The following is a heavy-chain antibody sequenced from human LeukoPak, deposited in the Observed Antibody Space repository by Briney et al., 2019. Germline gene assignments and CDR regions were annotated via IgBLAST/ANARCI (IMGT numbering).Heavy chain of an antibody. J-gene: IGHJ4*02. CDR2: IYYSGST. CDR3: ASHRRSRITIFGVVIRDY. V-gene: IGHV4-39*01. Sequence: SQTLSLTCTVSGGSISSGGYYWGWIRQPPGKGLEWIGSIYYSGSTYYNPSLKSRVTISVDTSKNQFSLKLSSVTAADTAVYYCASHRRSRITIFGVVIRDYWGQGTLVTVSS. CDR1: GGSISSGGYY. D-gene: IGHD3-3*01.